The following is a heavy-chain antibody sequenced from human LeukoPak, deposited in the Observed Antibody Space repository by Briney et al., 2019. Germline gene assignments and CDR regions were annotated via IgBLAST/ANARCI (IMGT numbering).Heavy chain of an antibody. D-gene: IGHD3-3*02. CDR1: GYTFTGYY. V-gene: IGHV1-2*02. J-gene: IGHJ4*02. Sequence: ASVKVSCKASGYTFTGYYMHWVRQAPGQGLERMGWINPNSGGTNYAQKFQGRVTMTRDTSISTAYMELSRLRSDDTAVYYCARVVSASHPFDYWGQGTLVTVSS. CDR3: ARVVSASHPFDY. CDR2: INPNSGGT.